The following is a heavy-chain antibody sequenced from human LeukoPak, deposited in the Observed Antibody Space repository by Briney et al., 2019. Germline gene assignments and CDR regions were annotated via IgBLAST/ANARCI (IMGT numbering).Heavy chain of an antibody. J-gene: IGHJ4*02. V-gene: IGHV1-2*06. Sequence: GASVKVSCKASGYTFTGYYMHWVRQAPGQGLEWMVRINPNSGGTNYAQKFQGRVTMTRDTSISTAYMELSRLRSDDTAVYYCARAGFYDFWSGYRHFDYWGQGTLVTVSS. D-gene: IGHD3-3*01. CDR2: INPNSGGT. CDR1: GYTFTGYY. CDR3: ARAGFYDFWSGYRHFDY.